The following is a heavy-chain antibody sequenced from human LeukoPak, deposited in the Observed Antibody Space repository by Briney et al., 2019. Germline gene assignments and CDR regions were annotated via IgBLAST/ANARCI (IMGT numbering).Heavy chain of an antibody. J-gene: IGHJ4*02. CDR3: ARDLNYEGLFDY. V-gene: IGHV3-30-3*01. CDR2: ISYDGSNK. Sequence: GGSLRLSCAASGFTFSSYAMNWVRQAPGKGLEWVALISYDGSNKNYADSVKGRFTISRDNSKNTLYLQMNSLRAEDTAEYYCARDLNYEGLFDYWGQGTLVTVSS. CDR1: GFTFSSYA. D-gene: IGHD4-11*01.